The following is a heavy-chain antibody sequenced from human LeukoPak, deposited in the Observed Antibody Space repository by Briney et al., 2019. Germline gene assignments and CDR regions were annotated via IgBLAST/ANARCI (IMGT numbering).Heavy chain of an antibody. D-gene: IGHD6-19*01. CDR2: ISGSSGHT. Sequence: GGSLRLSCAASGLTFSSYAMSWVRQAPGKGLEWVSAISGSSGHTYYADSVKGRFTISRDNSKNTLYLQMNSLRAEDTAVYYCARDRSSSGPFDYWGQGTLVTVSS. V-gene: IGHV3-23*01. CDR3: ARDRSSSGPFDY. J-gene: IGHJ4*02. CDR1: GLTFSSYA.